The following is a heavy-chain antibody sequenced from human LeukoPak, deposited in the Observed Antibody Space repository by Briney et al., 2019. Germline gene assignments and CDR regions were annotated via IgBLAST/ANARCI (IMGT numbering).Heavy chain of an antibody. J-gene: IGHJ3*01. CDR3: ARASKVEAFDV. Sequence: RTGGSLRLSCAASGVTVSSTYMSWVRQAPGKGLEWVSVIYGGSGTYNADSVKGRFTISRDNSKNTLFLQMNSLRAEDTAVYYCARASKVEAFDVWGQGTMVTASS. D-gene: IGHD2-15*01. CDR2: IYGGSGT. CDR1: GVTVSSTY. V-gene: IGHV3-66*01.